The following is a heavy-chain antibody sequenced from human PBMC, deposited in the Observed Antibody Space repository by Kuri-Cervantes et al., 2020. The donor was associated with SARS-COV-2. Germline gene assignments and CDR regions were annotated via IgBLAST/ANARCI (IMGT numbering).Heavy chain of an antibody. V-gene: IGHV3-49*04. Sequence: GGSLRLSCAASGFTFSNAWMNWVRQAPGKGLEWVGFIRSKAYGGTTEYAASVKGRFTISRDDSKSIAYLQMNSLKTEDTAVYYCTTDAGGPITGTTMDYWGQGTLVTVSS. CDR3: TTDAGGPITGTTMDY. J-gene: IGHJ4*02. D-gene: IGHD1-7*01. CDR2: IRSKAYGGTT. CDR1: GFTFSNAW.